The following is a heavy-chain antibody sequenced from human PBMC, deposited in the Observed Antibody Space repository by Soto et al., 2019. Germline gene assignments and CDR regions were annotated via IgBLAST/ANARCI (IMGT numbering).Heavy chain of an antibody. CDR2: TYFRSKWYN. V-gene: IGHV6-1*01. CDR1: GDSVSSNTAS. D-gene: IGHD5-12*01. Sequence: PAQTLSLTCAISGDSVSSNTASWNWIRQSPSRGLEWLGRTYFRSKWYNDYAVSVKGRILINPDRSNNQFSLQLNSVTPEDTAVYFCAKGDNLGPKTGYAFDPWGQGIMVTVSS. J-gene: IGHJ5*02. CDR3: AKGDNLGPKTGYAFDP.